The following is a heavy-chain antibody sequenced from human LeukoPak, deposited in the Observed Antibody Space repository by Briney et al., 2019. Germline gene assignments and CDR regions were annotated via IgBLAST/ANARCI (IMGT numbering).Heavy chain of an antibody. J-gene: IGHJ4*02. CDR1: GFTLSSCA. CDR2: STVGGTNT. D-gene: IGHD4-17*01. V-gene: IGHV3-23*01. Sequence: PGGSLRLSCAASGFTLSSCAMSWVRQAPGTGLEWVSGSTVGGTNTHYADSVKGRFTISRDHSKNMLYLQMNSLRAEDTAIYYCAKDIYAYVTNCFFDYWGQGSLVTVSS. CDR3: AKDIYAYVTNCFFDY.